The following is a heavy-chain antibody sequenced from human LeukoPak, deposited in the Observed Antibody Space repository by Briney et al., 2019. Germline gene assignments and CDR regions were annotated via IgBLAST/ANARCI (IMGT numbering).Heavy chain of an antibody. V-gene: IGHV1-24*01. D-gene: IGHD3-22*01. Sequence: ASVKVSCKVSGYTLTELSMHWVRPAPGKGLEWMGGFDPEDGETIYAQKFQGRVTMTEDTSTDTAYMELSSLRSEDTAVYYCATTYDSSGYQFDYWGQGTLVTVSS. J-gene: IGHJ4*02. CDR2: FDPEDGET. CDR1: GYTLTELS. CDR3: ATTYDSSGYQFDY.